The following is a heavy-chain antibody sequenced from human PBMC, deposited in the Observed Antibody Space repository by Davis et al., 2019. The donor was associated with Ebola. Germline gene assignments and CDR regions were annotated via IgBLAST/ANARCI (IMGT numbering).Heavy chain of an antibody. CDR2: IYGGGST. D-gene: IGHD3-22*01. CDR3: ARDRQDSRAYGF. J-gene: IGHJ4*02. CDR1: GGSITSYY. Sequence: GSLRLSCTVSGGSITSYYWSWIRQPAGKGLEWIGRIYGGGSTTYNPSLESRVTMSVDRSKNQFSLKLKSVTAADTAVYFCARDRQDSRAYGFWGQGTRVTVSS. V-gene: IGHV4-4*07.